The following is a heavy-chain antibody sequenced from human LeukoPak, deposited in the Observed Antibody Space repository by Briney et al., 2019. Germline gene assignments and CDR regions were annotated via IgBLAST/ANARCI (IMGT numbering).Heavy chain of an antibody. CDR2: ISYDGSNK. D-gene: IGHD3-3*01. CDR3: ARDAYDFWSGDYYFDY. Sequence: EGSLRLSCAASGFTFSSYAMHWVRQAPGKGLEWVAVISYDGSNKYYADSVKGRFTISRDNSKNTLYLQMNSLRAEDTAVYYCARDAYDFWSGDYYFDYWGQGTLVTVSS. CDR1: GFTFSSYA. V-gene: IGHV3-30*04. J-gene: IGHJ4*02.